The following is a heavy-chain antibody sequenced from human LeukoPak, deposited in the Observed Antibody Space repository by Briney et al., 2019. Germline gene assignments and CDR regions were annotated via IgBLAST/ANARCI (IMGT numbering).Heavy chain of an antibody. CDR2: VSGTAGST. D-gene: IGHD4-17*01. V-gene: IGHV3-23*01. CDR3: AKSFAAGDKPLRGYGATYGMDV. Sequence: PGGSLRLSCAASGFTFTIYAMNWVRQAPGKGLEWVSTVSGTAGSTYYADSVKGRFSISRDNSKNTLYLQMNSLRAEDTAVYYCAKSFAAGDKPLRGYGATYGMDVWGQGTTVTVSS. CDR1: GFTFTIYA. J-gene: IGHJ6*02.